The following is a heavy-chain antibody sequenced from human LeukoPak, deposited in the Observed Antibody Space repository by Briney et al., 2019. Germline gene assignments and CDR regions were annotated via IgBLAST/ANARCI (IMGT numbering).Heavy chain of an antibody. D-gene: IGHD2-2*01. CDR3: ARDKSTSCYYFDY. CDR1: GFTFSSHG. V-gene: IGHV3-33*01. J-gene: IGHJ4*02. Sequence: PGRPLRLSCAASGFTFSSHGMHWVRQAPGKGLEWVAVIWYDGSYKYYADSVKGRFTISRDNSNSTLYLQMNSLRAEDTAVYYCARDKSTSCYYFDYWGQGTLVTVSS. CDR2: IWYDGSYK.